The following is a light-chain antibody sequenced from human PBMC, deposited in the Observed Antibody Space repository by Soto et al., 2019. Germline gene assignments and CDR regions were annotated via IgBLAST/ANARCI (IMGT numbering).Light chain of an antibody. Sequence: QSALTQAASVSGSPGQSITISCTGTSSDIGGSDYVSWYQKHPGKAPKVIIYEVSDRPSGVSDRFSGSKSGNTASLTISGLQAEDEADYYCSSYVTGGTLVFGGGTKVTV. V-gene: IGLV2-14*01. CDR1: SSDIGGSDY. J-gene: IGLJ3*02. CDR3: SSYVTGGTLV. CDR2: EVS.